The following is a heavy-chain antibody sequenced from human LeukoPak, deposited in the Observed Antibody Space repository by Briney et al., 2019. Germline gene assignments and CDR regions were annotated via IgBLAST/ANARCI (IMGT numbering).Heavy chain of an antibody. CDR3: ARGRSIAAAGLFGY. CDR1: GGSFSGYY. Sequence: PSETLSLTCAVYGGSFSGYYWSWLRQPPGKGLEWIGEINHSENTNYNPSLKSRVTISVDTSKNQFSLKLSSVTAADTAVYYCARGRSIAAAGLFGYWGQGTLVTVSS. D-gene: IGHD6-13*01. V-gene: IGHV4-34*01. J-gene: IGHJ4*02. CDR2: INHSENT.